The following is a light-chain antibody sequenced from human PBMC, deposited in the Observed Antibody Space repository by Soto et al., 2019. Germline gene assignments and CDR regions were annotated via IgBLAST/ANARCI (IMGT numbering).Light chain of an antibody. CDR3: SSYVGTNSYV. CDR2: EVY. V-gene: IGLV2-8*01. J-gene: IGLJ1*01. CDR1: SSDDGGYNY. Sequence: QSALTEGPSAWGSPGQSVTSSCTGTSSDDGGYNYVSWYQHHPGKAPKLIIYEVYKRPSGVPDRFSGSKSGNTAALTVSGLQAEDEADYYCSSYVGTNSYVFGTGTKVTVL.